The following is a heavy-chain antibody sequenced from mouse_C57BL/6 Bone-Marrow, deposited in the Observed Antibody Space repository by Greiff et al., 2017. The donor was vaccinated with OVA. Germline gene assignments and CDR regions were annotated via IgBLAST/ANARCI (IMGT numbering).Heavy chain of an antibody. D-gene: IGHD2-3*01. CDR3: ARPDGYFYFDV. Sequence: QVQLQQPGAELVMPGASVKLSCKASGYTFTSYWMHWVKQRPGQGLEWIGEIDPSDSYINYNQKFKGKSTLTVDKSSSTAYMQLSSLTSEDSAVYYCARPDGYFYFDVWGTGTTVTVSS. J-gene: IGHJ1*03. CDR1: GYTFTSYW. CDR2: IDPSDSYI. V-gene: IGHV1-69*01.